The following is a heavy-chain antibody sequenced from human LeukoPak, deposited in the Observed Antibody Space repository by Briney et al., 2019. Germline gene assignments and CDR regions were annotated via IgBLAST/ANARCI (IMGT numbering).Heavy chain of an antibody. J-gene: IGHJ4*02. V-gene: IGHV3-30*02. CDR3: AKDLITSHYDFWSGYLGSNGDY. D-gene: IGHD3-3*01. CDR1: GFTFSSSW. CDR2: IRYDGSNK. Sequence: GGSLRLSCAASGFTFSSSWMYWVRQAPGKGLEWVAFIRYDGSNKYYADSVKGRFTISRDNSKNTLYLQMNSLRAEDTAVYYCAKDLITSHYDFWSGYLGSNGDYWGQGTLVTVSS.